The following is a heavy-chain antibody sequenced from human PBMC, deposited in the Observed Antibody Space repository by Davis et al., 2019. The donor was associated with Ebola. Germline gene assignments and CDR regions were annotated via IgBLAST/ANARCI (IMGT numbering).Heavy chain of an antibody. D-gene: IGHD1-26*01. CDR2: INPSGGST. J-gene: IGHJ6*02. CDR1: GYTFTGYY. Sequence: ASVKVSCKASGYTFTGYYMHWVRQAPGQGLEWMGIINPSGGSTSYAQKFQGRVTMTRDTSTSTVYMELSSLRSEDTAVYYCARDLSGSYPLRYYYYYGMDVWGQGTTVTVSS. V-gene: IGHV1-46*01. CDR3: ARDLSGSYPLRYYYYYGMDV.